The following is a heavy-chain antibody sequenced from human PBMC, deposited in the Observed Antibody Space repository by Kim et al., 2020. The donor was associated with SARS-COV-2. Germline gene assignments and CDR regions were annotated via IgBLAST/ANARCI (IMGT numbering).Heavy chain of an antibody. D-gene: IGHD3-22*01. Sequence: SETLSLTCTVSGGSTSNYYWTWIRQPPGKGLEWIGYVYYSGSTNTNPSLKSRVTISVDTYKTQFSLKLRSVTAADTAASYCARDRTYYHDRRGYDP. CDR2: VYYSGST. V-gene: IGHV4-59*13. CDR1: GGSTSNYY. J-gene: IGHJ5*02. CDR3: ARDRTYYHDRRGYDP.